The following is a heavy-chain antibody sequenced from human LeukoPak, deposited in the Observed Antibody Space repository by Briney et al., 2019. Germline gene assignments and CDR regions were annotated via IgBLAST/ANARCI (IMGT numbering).Heavy chain of an antibody. V-gene: IGHV3-7*01. D-gene: IGHD2-2*01. CDR1: GFTFRSYW. CDR3: ARDRGYCSSTSCYLPDY. CDR2: IEQDGSGK. Sequence: GGSLRLSCTASGFTFRSYWMSWVRQAPGKGLEWVANIEQDGSGKYYVASVKGRFTISRDNAKNSLYLEMNSLRAEDTAVYYCARDRGYCSSTSCYLPDYWGQGTLVTVSS. J-gene: IGHJ4*02.